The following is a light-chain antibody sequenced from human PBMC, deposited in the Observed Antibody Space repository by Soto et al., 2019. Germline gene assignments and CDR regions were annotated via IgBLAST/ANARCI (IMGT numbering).Light chain of an antibody. CDR3: QQYVSPPIT. J-gene: IGKJ5*01. CDR2: GTF. V-gene: IGKV3-20*01. CDR1: QSVSTY. Sequence: EIVLTQSPGTLSLSPGERSTLSCMASQSVSTYLAWYQQKPGQGPSLLIYGTFTRAGGVTARFSGGGSGTDFTLTISRLEPEDFAVYYCQQYVSPPITFGPGTRLEIK.